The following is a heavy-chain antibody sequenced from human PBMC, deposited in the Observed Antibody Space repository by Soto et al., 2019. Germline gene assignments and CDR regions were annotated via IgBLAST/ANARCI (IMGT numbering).Heavy chain of an antibody. Sequence: GGSLRLSCAASGLTFSTYAMSWVRQAPGKGLEWVSAISGSGNSTYYADSVKGRFTISRDNSKNTLNLQMNSLRAEDTAVYYCARIYDSSGSFDYWGQGTLVTVSS. CDR2: ISGSGNST. J-gene: IGHJ4*02. CDR3: ARIYDSSGSFDY. V-gene: IGHV3-23*01. CDR1: GLTFSTYA. D-gene: IGHD3-22*01.